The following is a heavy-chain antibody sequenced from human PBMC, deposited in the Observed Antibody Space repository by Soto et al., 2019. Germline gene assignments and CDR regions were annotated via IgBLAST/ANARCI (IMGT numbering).Heavy chain of an antibody. V-gene: IGHV1-69*01. Sequence: QVQLVQSGAEVKKPGSSVKVFCKASGGTFSSYAISWVRQAPGQGLEWMGGIIPIFGTANYAQKFQGRVTITADESTSTAYMELSSLRSEDTAVYYCASSRKGYSGSYYVYDAFDIWGQGTMVTVSS. CDR2: IIPIFGTA. CDR1: GGTFSSYA. D-gene: IGHD1-26*01. CDR3: ASSRKGYSGSYYVYDAFDI. J-gene: IGHJ3*02.